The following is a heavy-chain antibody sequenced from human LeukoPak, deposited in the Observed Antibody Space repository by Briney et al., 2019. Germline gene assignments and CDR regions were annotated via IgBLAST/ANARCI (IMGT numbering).Heavy chain of an antibody. CDR1: GFIFSTFG. Sequence: PGGSLRLSCAASGFIFSTFGMHWVRQAPGKGLEWVALISYDGSNKYYADSVKGRFTISRDNSKNTLYLQMNSLRAEDTAVYYCARDLGHIIDYWGQGTLVTVSS. CDR3: ARDLGHIIDY. V-gene: IGHV3-30*03. J-gene: IGHJ4*02. CDR2: ISYDGSNK.